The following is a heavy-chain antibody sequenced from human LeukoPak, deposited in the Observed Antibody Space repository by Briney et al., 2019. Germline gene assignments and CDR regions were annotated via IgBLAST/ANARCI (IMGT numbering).Heavy chain of an antibody. V-gene: IGHV4-59*01. J-gene: IGHJ4*02. CDR1: GGSISSYY. CDR3: ARVAYSSGWYYFDY. D-gene: IGHD6-19*01. CDR2: IYYSGST. Sequence: SETLSLTCTVSGGSISSYYWSWIRQPPGQGLEWIGYIYYSGSTNYNPSLKSRVTISVDTSKNQFSLKLSPVTAADTAVYYCARVAYSSGWYYFDYWGQGTLVTVSS.